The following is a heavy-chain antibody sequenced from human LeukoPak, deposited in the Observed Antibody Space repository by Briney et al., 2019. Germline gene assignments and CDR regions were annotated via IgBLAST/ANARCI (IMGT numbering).Heavy chain of an antibody. D-gene: IGHD4-17*01. CDR1: GYTFTSYD. J-gene: IGHJ6*03. Sequence: GASVKVSCKASGYTFTSYDINWVRQATGQGLEWMGWVNPNSGNTGYAQKFQGRVTMTRDTSISTAYMELSRLRSDDTAVYYCARRVPYYGDYVNYYYYYMDVWGKGTTVTVSS. V-gene: IGHV1-8*02. CDR2: VNPNSGNT. CDR3: ARRVPYYGDYVNYYYYYMDV.